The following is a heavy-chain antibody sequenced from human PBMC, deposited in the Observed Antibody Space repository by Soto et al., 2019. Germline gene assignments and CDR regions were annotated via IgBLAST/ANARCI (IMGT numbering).Heavy chain of an antibody. CDR3: ARIEVKGRAFDI. CDR1: GGSISSGDYY. V-gene: IGHV4-30-4*01. Sequence: QVQLQESGPGLVKPSQTLSLTCTVSGGSISSGDYYWSWIRQPPGKGLEWIGYIYYSGSTYYNPSLKGRVTIPVDTSKNQFSLKLSSVTAADTAVYYCARIEVKGRAFDIWGQGTMVTVSS. D-gene: IGHD2-21*01. J-gene: IGHJ3*02. CDR2: IYYSGST.